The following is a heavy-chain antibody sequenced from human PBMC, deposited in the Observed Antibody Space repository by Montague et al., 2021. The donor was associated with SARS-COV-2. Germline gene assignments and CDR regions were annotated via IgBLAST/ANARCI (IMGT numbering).Heavy chain of an antibody. D-gene: IGHD6-25*01. CDR1: GEYVSAFY. CDR2: IYHSGSS. Sequence: SETRSLTCSVSGEYVSAFYWNWPRQYPGKGLEWIGRIYHSGSSNFNPSLKRRLSMSIDTSKNQFSLTLRSVTAADTAIYFCARDPRGGTGYLDSWGQGILVAVSS. CDR3: ARDPRGGTGYLDS. J-gene: IGHJ5*01. V-gene: IGHV4-59*02.